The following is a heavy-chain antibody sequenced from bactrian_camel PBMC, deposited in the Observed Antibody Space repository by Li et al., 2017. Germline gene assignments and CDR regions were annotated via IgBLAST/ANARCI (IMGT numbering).Heavy chain of an antibody. J-gene: IGHJ4*01. CDR2: IYGGRT. CDR3: AARPGYGVTLLTNLFAI. D-gene: IGHD1*01. CDR1: GYTYFSYN. V-gene: IGHV3S67*01. Sequence: DVQLVESGGGSVQAGESLRLSCAAPGYTYFSYNMAWFRQAPGSEREGVAAIYGGRTFYADSVKGRFTISQDNAKNTLYLQMDTLRPEDTAMYYCAARPGYGVTLLTNLFAIWGQGTQVTVS.